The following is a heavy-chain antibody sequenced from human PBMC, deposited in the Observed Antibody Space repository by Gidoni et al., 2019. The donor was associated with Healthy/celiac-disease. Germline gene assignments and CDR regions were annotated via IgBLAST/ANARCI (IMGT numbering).Heavy chain of an antibody. CDR2: ISAYKGNT. Sequence: QVQLVPSGAEVKKPGASVKVSCKASGYTFTSYGISWVRQAPGQGLEWMGWISAYKGNTNYAQKLQGRVTMTTDTSTSTAYMELRSLRSDDTAVYYCAREGFLRSGAAAGTGAFDIWGQGTMVTVSS. CDR3: AREGFLRSGAAAGTGAFDI. D-gene: IGHD6-13*01. J-gene: IGHJ3*02. V-gene: IGHV1-18*01. CDR1: GYTFTSYG.